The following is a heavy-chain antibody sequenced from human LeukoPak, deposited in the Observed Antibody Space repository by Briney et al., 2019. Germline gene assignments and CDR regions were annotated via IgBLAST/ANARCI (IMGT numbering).Heavy chain of an antibody. D-gene: IGHD3-22*01. Sequence: GGSLRLSCAASGFTFSSYEMNWVRQAPGKGLEWVSYISSSGSTIYYADSVKGRFTISRDNAKNSLYLQMNSLRAEDTAVYYCARDSRAYNYYDSTTLRKWGQGTLVTASS. CDR3: ARDSRAYNYYDSTTLRK. CDR2: ISSSGSTI. CDR1: GFTFSSYE. J-gene: IGHJ4*02. V-gene: IGHV3-48*03.